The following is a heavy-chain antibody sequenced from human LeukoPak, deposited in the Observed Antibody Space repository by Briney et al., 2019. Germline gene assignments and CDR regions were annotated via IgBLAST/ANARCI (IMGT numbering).Heavy chain of an antibody. D-gene: IGHD3-9*01. CDR3: ARFEGNDWFDP. CDR1: GGSISSSSYY. J-gene: IGHJ5*02. CDR2: IYYSGTT. V-gene: IGHV4-39*01. Sequence: ASETLSLTCTVPGGSISSSSYYWGWIRQPPGKGLEWIGSIYYSGTTYYNPSLKSRVTISVDTSKNQFSVKLSSVTAADTAVYYCARFEGNDWFDPWGQGTLVTVSS.